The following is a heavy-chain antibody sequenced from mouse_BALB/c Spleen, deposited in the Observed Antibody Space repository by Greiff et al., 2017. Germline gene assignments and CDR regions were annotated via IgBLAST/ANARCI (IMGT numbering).Heavy chain of an antibody. Sequence: EVQLQQSGAELVRSGASVKLSCTASGFNIKDYYMHWVKQRPEQGLEWIGWIDPENGDTEYAPKFQGKATMTADTSSNTAYLQLSSLTSEDTAVYYCSTTVVARFDYWGQGTTLTVSS. CDR2: IDPENGDT. CDR1: GFNIKDYY. V-gene: IGHV14-4*02. D-gene: IGHD1-1*01. J-gene: IGHJ2*01. CDR3: STTVVARFDY.